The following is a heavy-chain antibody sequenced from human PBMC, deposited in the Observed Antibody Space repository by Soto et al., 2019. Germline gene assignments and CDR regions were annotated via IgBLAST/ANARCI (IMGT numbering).Heavy chain of an antibody. CDR2: MNPNSGNT. CDR1: GYTFTSYD. Sequence: ASVKVSCKASGYTFTSYDINWVRQATGQGPEWMGWMNPNSGNTGYAQKFQGRVTMTRNTSISTAYMELSSLRSEDTAVYYCALFLEAKGDAFDIWGQGTMVT. CDR3: ALFLEAKGDAFDI. D-gene: IGHD2-21*01. J-gene: IGHJ3*02. V-gene: IGHV1-8*01.